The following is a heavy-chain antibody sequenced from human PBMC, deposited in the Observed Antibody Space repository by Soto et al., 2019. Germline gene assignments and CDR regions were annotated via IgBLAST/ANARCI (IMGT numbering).Heavy chain of an antibody. J-gene: IGHJ6*02. V-gene: IGHV3-48*02. CDR2: ISSSSSTI. CDR3: ARGYYYDSSGRIYGVYYYYYGMDV. CDR1: GFTFSSYT. D-gene: IGHD3-22*01. Sequence: GGSLRLSCAASGFTFSSYTMNWVRQAPGKGREGVSYISSSSSTIYYTDAVKGRFTMSRDNAKNSLYLQMNSLRDEDTAVYYCARGYYYDSSGRIYGVYYYYYGMDVWGQGTTVTVSS.